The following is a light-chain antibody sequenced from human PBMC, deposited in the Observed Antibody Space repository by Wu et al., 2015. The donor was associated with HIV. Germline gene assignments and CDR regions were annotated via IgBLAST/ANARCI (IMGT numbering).Light chain of an antibody. CDR2: SAS. J-gene: IGKJ5*01. V-gene: IGKV3-20*01. CDR1: QSVSNNY. CDR3: QQYDTSIT. Sequence: EIVLTQSPATLSLSPGERATLSCRASQSVSNNYFAWFQQKPGRAPRLLIYSASSRATGIPDRFSGSGSGTDFTLTITRLEPEDFAVYYCQQYDTSITFGQGTRLDIK.